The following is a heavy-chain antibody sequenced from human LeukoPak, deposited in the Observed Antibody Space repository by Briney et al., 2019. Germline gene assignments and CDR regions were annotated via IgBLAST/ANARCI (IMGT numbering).Heavy chain of an antibody. CDR1: GYPFPIYG. D-gene: IGHD6-13*01. CDR3: ARDGGGPYSSSWGIGY. J-gene: IGHJ4*02. Sequence: ASVQVSCHASGYPFPIYGISWVRQAPGQGLEWMGWISAYNGNTNYAQKLQGRVTMTTDTSTSTAYMELRSLRSDDTAVYYCARDGGGPYSSSWGIGYWGQGTLVTVSS. CDR2: ISAYNGNT. V-gene: IGHV1-18*01.